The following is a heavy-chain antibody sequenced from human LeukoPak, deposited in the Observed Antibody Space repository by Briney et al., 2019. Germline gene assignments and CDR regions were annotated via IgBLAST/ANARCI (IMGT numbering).Heavy chain of an antibody. D-gene: IGHD5-12*01. Sequence: ASVRVSCKTSGYTFTGYYVQWVRQAPGQGPEWVGWMYFNSGATRFAPKFQGRVTMTRDTSISTAYMEFSSLRSDDTAMYYCAREGSSGQDWYGFDIWGQGTMLTVSS. CDR2: MYFNSGAT. V-gene: IGHV1-2*02. CDR1: GYTFTGYY. J-gene: IGHJ3*02. CDR3: AREGSSGQDWYGFDI.